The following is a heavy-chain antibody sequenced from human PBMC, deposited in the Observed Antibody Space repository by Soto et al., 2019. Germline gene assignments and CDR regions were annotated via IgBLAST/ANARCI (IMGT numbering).Heavy chain of an antibody. J-gene: IGHJ4*02. CDR3: ATGIVGATTWAPFDY. V-gene: IGHV1-3*01. CDR2: INAGNGNT. CDR1: GYTFTSYA. D-gene: IGHD1-26*01. Sequence: GASVKVSCKASGYTFTSYAMHWVRQAPGQSLEWMGWINAGNGNTKYSQKFQGRVTITRDTSASTAYMELSSLRSEDTAVYYCATGIVGATTWAPFDYWGQGTLVTVSS.